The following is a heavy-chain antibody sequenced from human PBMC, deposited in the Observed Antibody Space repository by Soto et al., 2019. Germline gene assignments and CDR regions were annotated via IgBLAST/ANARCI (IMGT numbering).Heavy chain of an antibody. D-gene: IGHD6-25*01. CDR3: TTDRGYNFFPFDY. Sequence: WGSLRITCASSVFTFSSAWMSWVRQAPGKGLEWVGRIKSKTDGGTTDYAAPVKGRFTISRDDSKNTLYLQMNSLKTEDTAVYYCTTDRGYNFFPFDYWGQGALVTVSS. CDR1: VFTFSSAW. V-gene: IGHV3-15*01. CDR2: IKSKTDGGTT. J-gene: IGHJ4*02.